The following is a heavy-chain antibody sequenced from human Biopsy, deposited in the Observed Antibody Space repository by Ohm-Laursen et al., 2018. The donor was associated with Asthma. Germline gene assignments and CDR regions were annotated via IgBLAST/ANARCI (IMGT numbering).Heavy chain of an antibody. CDR1: GFTFSSYA. CDR3: AKAERYFDWYWFEP. Sequence: SLRLSCTASGFTFSSYAMSWVRQAPGKALEWVSAISGSGGSTYYADSVKGRFTISRDNSKNTLYLQMNSLRAEDTAVYYCAKAERYFDWYWFEPWGQGTLVTVSS. D-gene: IGHD3-9*01. CDR2: ISGSGGST. V-gene: IGHV3-23*01. J-gene: IGHJ5*02.